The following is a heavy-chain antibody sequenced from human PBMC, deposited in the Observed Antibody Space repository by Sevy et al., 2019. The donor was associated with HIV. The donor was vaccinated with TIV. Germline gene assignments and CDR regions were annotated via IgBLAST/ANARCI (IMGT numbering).Heavy chain of an antibody. V-gene: IGHV3-30*18. CDR3: AKDRGRIAVARYYGMDV. D-gene: IGHD6-19*01. Sequence: GGSLRLSCAASGFTFSSYGMHWVRQAPGKGLEWVAVISYDGSNKYYADSVKGRFTISRDNSKNTLYLQMNSLRAEDTAVYYCAKDRGRIAVARYYGMDVWGQGTTVTVSS. J-gene: IGHJ6*02. CDR2: ISYDGSNK. CDR1: GFTFSSYG.